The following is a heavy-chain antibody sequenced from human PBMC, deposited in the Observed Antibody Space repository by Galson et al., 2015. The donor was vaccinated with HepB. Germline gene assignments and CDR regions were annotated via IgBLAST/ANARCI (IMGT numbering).Heavy chain of an antibody. CDR2: IYWDDDK. CDR1: GFSLSTSGVG. CDR3: ARVGQYSKGYKWELLERIDY. V-gene: IGHV2-5*02. Sequence: PALVKPTQTLTLTCTFSGFSLSTSGVGVGWIRQPPGKALEWLALIYWDDDKRYSPSLKSRLTITKDTSKNQVVLTMTNMDPVDTAMYYCARVGQYSKGYKWELLERIDYWGQGTLVTASS. D-gene: IGHD1-26*01. J-gene: IGHJ4*02.